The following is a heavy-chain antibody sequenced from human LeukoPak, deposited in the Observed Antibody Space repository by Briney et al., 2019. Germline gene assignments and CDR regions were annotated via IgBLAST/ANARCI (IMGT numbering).Heavy chain of an antibody. V-gene: IGHV1-18*01. Sequence: ASVKVSCKASGYIFTSYGISWVRQAPGQGLEWMGWISAYNGNTNYAQKLQGRVTMTTDTSTSTAYMELRSLRSDDTAVYYCARDSFAGDLVVVTATGPWGQGTLVTVSS. J-gene: IGHJ5*02. CDR1: GYIFTSYG. CDR2: ISAYNGNT. D-gene: IGHD2-21*02. CDR3: ARDSFAGDLVVVTATGP.